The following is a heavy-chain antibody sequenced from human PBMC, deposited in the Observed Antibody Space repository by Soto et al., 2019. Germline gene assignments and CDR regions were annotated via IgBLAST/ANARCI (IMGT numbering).Heavy chain of an antibody. CDR2: ISAYNGNT. Sequence: ASVKVSCKASGYTFTSYGISWVRQAPGQGLEWMGWISAYNGNTNYAQKLQGRVTMTTDTSTSTAYMELRSLRSDDTAVYYCAREMRGGAARKRYYYYMDVWGKGTTVTVSS. CDR1: GYTFTSYG. V-gene: IGHV1-18*01. CDR3: AREMRGGAARKRYYYYMDV. J-gene: IGHJ6*03. D-gene: IGHD6-6*01.